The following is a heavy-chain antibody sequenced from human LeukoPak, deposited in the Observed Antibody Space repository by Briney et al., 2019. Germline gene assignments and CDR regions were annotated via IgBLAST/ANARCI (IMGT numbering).Heavy chain of an antibody. CDR3: ARDWDDYGMDV. Sequence: GASVKVSCKASGYTFTSYYMHWVRQAPGQGLEWMGIINPGGGSTSYAQKFQGGVTMTRDTSTSTVYMELGSLRSEDTAVYYCARDWDDYGMDVWGQGTTVTVSS. CDR1: GYTFTSYY. J-gene: IGHJ6*02. V-gene: IGHV1-46*01. D-gene: IGHD1-26*01. CDR2: INPGGGST.